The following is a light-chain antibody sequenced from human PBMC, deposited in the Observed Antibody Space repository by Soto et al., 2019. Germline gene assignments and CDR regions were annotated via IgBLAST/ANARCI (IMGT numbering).Light chain of an antibody. CDR3: LQDYNYPIT. Sequence: AIQLTQSPSSLSASVGDRVTITCRTSQGIRDNLGWYQQRPGRAPKLLIYDASNLQSGVPSRFSGSGFGTDFTLTISSLQPEDFATYYCLQDYNYPITFGQGTKLDIK. V-gene: IGKV1-6*01. CDR1: QGIRDN. CDR2: DAS. J-gene: IGKJ2*01.